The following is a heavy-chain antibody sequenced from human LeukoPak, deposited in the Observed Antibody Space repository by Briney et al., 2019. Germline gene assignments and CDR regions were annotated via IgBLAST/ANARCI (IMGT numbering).Heavy chain of an antibody. D-gene: IGHD2-2*01. CDR3: ARDTIQPGLIDD. Sequence: PGGSLRLSCAASGFTFSLYALNWVRQAPGKGLERVAYINSGADDIHYAASVRGRFTISRDDATNTLYLQLSSLRAEDTAVYYCARDTIQPGLIDDWGQGTLVTVSS. V-gene: IGHV3-21*05. J-gene: IGHJ4*02. CDR2: INSGADDI. CDR1: GFTFSLYA.